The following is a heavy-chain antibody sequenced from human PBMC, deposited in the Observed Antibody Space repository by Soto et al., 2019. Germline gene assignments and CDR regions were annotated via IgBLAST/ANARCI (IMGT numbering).Heavy chain of an antibody. CDR1: GGSISSGGYY. J-gene: IGHJ4*02. Sequence: QVQLQESGPGLVKPSQTLSLTCTVSGGSISSGGYYWSWIRQHPGKGLEWIGYIYYSGSTYYNPSLRRPGTLAVDTSKNQFCLKLSPVTAADTAVYYCARGGSIDDFWSGYYGYWGQGTLVTVSS. V-gene: IGHV4-31*01. CDR3: ARGGSIDDFWSGYYGY. CDR2: IYYSGST. D-gene: IGHD3-3*01.